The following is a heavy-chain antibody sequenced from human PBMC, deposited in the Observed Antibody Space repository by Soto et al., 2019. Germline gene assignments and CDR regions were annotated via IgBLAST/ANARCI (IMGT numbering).Heavy chain of an antibody. D-gene: IGHD6-19*01. CDR1: GGSITNNNYY. J-gene: IGHJ4*02. Sequence: QLQLQESGPGLVKPSETLSLTCTVSGGSITNNNYYWGWIREPPGKGLEWIGSIYYSGSTYYNPSLKSRVTISVDTSKTHFSLRLSSVTAADTAVYFCARLYSSGWFDYWGQGTLVTVSS. CDR2: IYYSGST. CDR3: ARLYSSGWFDY. V-gene: IGHV4-39*01.